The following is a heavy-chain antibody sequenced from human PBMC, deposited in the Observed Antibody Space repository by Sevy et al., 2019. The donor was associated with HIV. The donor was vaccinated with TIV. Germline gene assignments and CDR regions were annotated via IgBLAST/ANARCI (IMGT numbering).Heavy chain of an antibody. CDR3: VRHSDSRRLSWLDT. CDR2: IYYSGTT. CDR1: NASISSSSYY. Sequence: SETLSLTCSVSNASISSSSYYWGWVRQPPGKALEWIGIIYYSGTTYYSPSQKSRVTISVDTSKNQFFLDLRSMTATDTAVYYCVRHSDSRRLSWLDTWGQGILVTVSS. V-gene: IGHV4-39*01. D-gene: IGHD2-15*01. J-gene: IGHJ5*02.